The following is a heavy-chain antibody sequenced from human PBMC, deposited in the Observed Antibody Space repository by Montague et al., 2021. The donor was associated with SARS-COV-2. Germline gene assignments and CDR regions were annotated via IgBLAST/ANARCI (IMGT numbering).Heavy chain of an antibody. V-gene: IGHV3-48*03. CDR1: GFTFSSYE. D-gene: IGHD6-19*01. Sequence: LSLSLAASGFTFSSYEMNWVRQAPGKGLEWVSNMSSSGSTIYYADSVKGRFTISRDNAKNSLYLQMNSLRAEDTAVYYCAREGRGEQWLVRAFDIWGQGTMVTVSS. CDR3: AREGRGEQWLVRAFDI. CDR2: MSSSGSTI. J-gene: IGHJ3*02.